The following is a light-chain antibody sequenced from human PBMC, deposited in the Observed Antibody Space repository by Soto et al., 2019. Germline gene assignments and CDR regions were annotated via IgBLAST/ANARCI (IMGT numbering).Light chain of an antibody. V-gene: IGKV1-9*01. CDR1: QGISNS. Sequence: DIQMTQSPSSLSASVGDRVAITCQASQGISNSLNWYQQKPGKAPKLLIYGASTLQSGVPSRFSGSGSGTDFTLTISSLQPEDFATYYCQQLNKYPSTFCGGTKVDVK. J-gene: IGKJ4*01. CDR3: QQLNKYPST. CDR2: GAS.